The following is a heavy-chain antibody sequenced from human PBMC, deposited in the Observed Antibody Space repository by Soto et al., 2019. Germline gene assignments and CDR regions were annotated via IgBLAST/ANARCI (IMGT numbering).Heavy chain of an antibody. V-gene: IGHV5-51*01. CDR2: IYPGDSDT. D-gene: IGHD6-13*01. Sequence: EVQLVQSGAEVKKPGESLKISCKGSGYSFTSYWIGWVRQMPGKGLEWMGIIYPGDSDTRYSPSFQGQVTISADKSISTAYLQWSSLKASDTAMYYCARQTYNGYSSSWYAEDAFDIWGQGTMVTVSS. CDR3: ARQTYNGYSSSWYAEDAFDI. J-gene: IGHJ3*02. CDR1: GYSFTSYW.